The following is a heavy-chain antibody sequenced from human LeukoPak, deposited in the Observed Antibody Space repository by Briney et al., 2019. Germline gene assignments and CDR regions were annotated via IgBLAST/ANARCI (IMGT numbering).Heavy chain of an antibody. CDR3: ARRGPYYYDSSGYYY. CDR2: IIPIFGTA. D-gene: IGHD3-22*01. V-gene: IGHV1-69*13. Sequence: SVKVSCKASGGTFSSYAISWVRQAPGQGLEWMGGIIPIFGTANYAQKFQGRVTITADESTSTAYMELRSLRSDDTAVYYCARRGPYYYDSSGYYYWGQGTLVTVSS. J-gene: IGHJ4*02. CDR1: GGTFSSYA.